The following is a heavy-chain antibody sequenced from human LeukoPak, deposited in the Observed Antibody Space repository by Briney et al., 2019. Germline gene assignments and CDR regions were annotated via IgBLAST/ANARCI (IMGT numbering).Heavy chain of an antibody. CDR2: ISSSSTI. CDR3: ARGDNTYYYDSSGYRGAFDI. V-gene: IGHV3-48*04. Sequence: GGSLRLSCAASGFTFSSYSMNWVRQAPGKGLEWVSYISSSSTIYYADSVKGRFTISRDNAKNSLYLQMNSLRAEDTAVYYCARGDNTYYYDSSGYRGAFDIWGQGTMVTVSS. J-gene: IGHJ3*02. D-gene: IGHD3-22*01. CDR1: GFTFSSYS.